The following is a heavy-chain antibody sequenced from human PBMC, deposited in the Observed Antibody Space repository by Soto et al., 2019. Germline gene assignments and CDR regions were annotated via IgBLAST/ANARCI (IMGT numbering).Heavy chain of an antibody. Sequence: PSETLSLTCSVSDDSINSDKYYWGWIRQPPGKGLEWIGSIYYRGNAYYNPSLQTRATISLDKSKSQFSLKLNSVTAADSAVYFCARLEGLATISYYFDFWGPGALVTFAS. J-gene: IGHJ4*02. CDR2: IYYRGNA. V-gene: IGHV4-39*01. CDR1: DDSINSDKYY. D-gene: IGHD3-9*01. CDR3: ARLEGLATISYYFDF.